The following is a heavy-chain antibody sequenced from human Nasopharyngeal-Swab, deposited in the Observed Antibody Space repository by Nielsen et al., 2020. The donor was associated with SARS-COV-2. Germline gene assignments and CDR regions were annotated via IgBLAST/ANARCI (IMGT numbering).Heavy chain of an antibody. CDR2: IYYSGST. J-gene: IGHJ4*02. V-gene: IGHV4-38-2*02. CDR1: GYSISSGYY. D-gene: IGHD1-26*01. CDR3: ARQEEGGSN. Sequence: SETLSLTCTVSGYSISSGYYWGWIRQPPGKGLEWIGSIYYSGSTYYNPSLKSRVTISVDTSKNQFSLKLSSVTAADTAVYYCARQEEGGSNWGQGTLVTVSS.